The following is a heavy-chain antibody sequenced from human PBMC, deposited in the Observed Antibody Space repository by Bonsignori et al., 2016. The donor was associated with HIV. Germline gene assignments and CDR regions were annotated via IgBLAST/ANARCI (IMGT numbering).Heavy chain of an antibody. V-gene: IGHV3-21*01. J-gene: IGHJ3*02. CDR3: AYIARSSSRISYDAFDI. D-gene: IGHD2/OR15-2a*01. CDR2: ISSSSSYI. Sequence: VRQMPGKGLEWVSSISSSSSYIYYADSVKGRFTISRDNAKNSLYLQMNSLRAEDTAVYYCAYIARSSSRISYDAFDIWGQGTMVTVSS.